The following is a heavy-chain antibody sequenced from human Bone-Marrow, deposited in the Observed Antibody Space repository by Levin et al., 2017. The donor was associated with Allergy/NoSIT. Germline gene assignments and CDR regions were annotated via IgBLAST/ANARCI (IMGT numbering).Heavy chain of an antibody. D-gene: IGHD2-15*01. V-gene: IGHV5-51*01. CDR2: ISPVDSDV. CDR3: ARGYQFLKGDWFDP. CDR1: GYGFTNYF. Sequence: AGESLKISCKGSGYGFTNYFIAWVRQMPGKGLEWMGSISPVDSDVRYSPSFQGQVTISVDKSINTAYLQWSSLKASDTAVYYCARGYQFLKGDWFDPWGQGTLVTVSS. J-gene: IGHJ5*02.